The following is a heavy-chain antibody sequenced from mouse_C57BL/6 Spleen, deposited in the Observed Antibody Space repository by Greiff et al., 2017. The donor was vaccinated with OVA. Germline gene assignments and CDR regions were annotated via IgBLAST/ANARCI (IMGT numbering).Heavy chain of an antibody. Sequence: VQLQQSGPELVKPGASVKISCKASGYAFSSSWMNWVKQRPGKGLEWIGRIYPGDGDTNYNGKFKGKATLTADKSSSTAYMQLSSLTSEDSAVYFCAREGGDYEYAMDYWGQGTSVTVSS. V-gene: IGHV1-82*01. CDR2: IYPGDGDT. J-gene: IGHJ4*01. D-gene: IGHD2-4*01. CDR3: AREGGDYEYAMDY. CDR1: GYAFSSSW.